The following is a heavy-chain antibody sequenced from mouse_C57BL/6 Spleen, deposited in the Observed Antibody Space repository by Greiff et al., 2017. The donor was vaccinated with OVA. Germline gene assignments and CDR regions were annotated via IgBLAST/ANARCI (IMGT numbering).Heavy chain of an antibody. CDR1: GFSFNTYA. D-gene: IGHD2-3*01. J-gene: IGHJ2*01. V-gene: IGHV10-1*01. CDR2: IRSKSNNYAT. Sequence: DVQLVESGGGLVQPKGSLKLSCAASGFSFNTYAMNWVRQAPGKGLEWVARIRSKSNNYATYYADSVKDRFTISRDDSESMLYLQMNNLKTEDTAMYYCVRDGYPYFDYWGQGTTLTVSS. CDR3: VRDGYPYFDY.